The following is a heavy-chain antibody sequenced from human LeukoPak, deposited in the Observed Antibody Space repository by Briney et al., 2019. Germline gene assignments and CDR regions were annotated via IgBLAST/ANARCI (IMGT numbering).Heavy chain of an antibody. Sequence: GGSLRLSCAASGFSFSNYAMTWVRQAPGKGLEWVSAITNSAGGGTHYADSVKGRFTIPRDNSKNTLFLQMNSLRAEDTAVYYCAKDRSLSGSHYHRIDYWGQGTLVTVSS. V-gene: IGHV3-23*01. D-gene: IGHD1-26*01. J-gene: IGHJ4*02. CDR1: GFSFSNYA. CDR2: ITNSAGGGT. CDR3: AKDRSLSGSHYHRIDY.